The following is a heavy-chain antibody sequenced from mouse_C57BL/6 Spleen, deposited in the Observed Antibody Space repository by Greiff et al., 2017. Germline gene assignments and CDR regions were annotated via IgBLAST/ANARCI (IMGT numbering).Heavy chain of an antibody. CDR1: GYSITSGYY. CDR3: ARDDDYAPFAY. J-gene: IGHJ3*01. Sequence: DVKLQESGPGLVKPSQSLSLTCSVTGYSITSGYYWNWIRQFPGNKLEWMGYISYDGSNNYNPSLKNRISITRDTSKNQFFLKLNSVTTEDTATYYCARDDDYAPFAYWGQGTLVTVSA. V-gene: IGHV3-6*01. CDR2: ISYDGSN. D-gene: IGHD2-4*01.